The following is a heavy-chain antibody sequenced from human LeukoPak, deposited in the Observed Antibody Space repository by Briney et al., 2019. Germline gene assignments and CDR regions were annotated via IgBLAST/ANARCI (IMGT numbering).Heavy chain of an antibody. CDR1: GYSFTSYW. Sequence: GESLKISCKGSGYSFTSYWVGWVRQMPGEGLEWMGVIYPGDSDSRYSPSFQGQVTISADKSISTAYLQWSTLKASDTAMYYCVRLNSGGFGYWGQGTLVTVSS. CDR3: VRLNSGGFGY. CDR2: IYPGDSDS. D-gene: IGHD3-10*01. V-gene: IGHV5-51*01. J-gene: IGHJ4*02.